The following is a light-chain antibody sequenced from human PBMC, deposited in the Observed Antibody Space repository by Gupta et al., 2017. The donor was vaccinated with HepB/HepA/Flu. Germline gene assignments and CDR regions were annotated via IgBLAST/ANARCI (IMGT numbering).Light chain of an antibody. CDR2: LNSDGSH. CDR3: QTWGTGIRV. J-gene: IGLJ3*02. Sequence: QLVLTQSPSASASLGASVKLTCTLSSGHSSYAIAWHQQQPEKGPRYLMKLNSDGSHSKGDGIPDRFSGSSSGAERYRTISSLQSEDEADYYCQTWGTGIRVFGGGTKLTVL. V-gene: IGLV4-69*01. CDR1: SGHSSYA.